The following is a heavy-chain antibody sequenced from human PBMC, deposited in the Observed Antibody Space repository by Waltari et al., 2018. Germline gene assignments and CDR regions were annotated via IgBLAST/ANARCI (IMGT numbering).Heavy chain of an antibody. CDR1: GYTFTGHY. J-gene: IGHJ3*02. CDR3: AIRGGADDAFDI. V-gene: IGHV1-2*06. D-gene: IGHD1-26*01. Sequence: QVQLVQSGAEVKKPGDSVKVSCKAAGYTFTGHYKHWVRQAPGQGLEWMGRINPNSGGTNYAQKFQGRVTMTRDTSISTAYMELSRLRSDDTAVYYCAIRGGADDAFDIWGQGTMVTVSS. CDR2: INPNSGGT.